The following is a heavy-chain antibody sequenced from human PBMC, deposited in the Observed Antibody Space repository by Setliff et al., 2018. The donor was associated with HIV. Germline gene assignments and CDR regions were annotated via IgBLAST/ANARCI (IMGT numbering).Heavy chain of an antibody. Sequence: ASVKVSCKASGYTFSSYGISWVRQAPGQGVEWMGWISAYNGNTNYAQKLQGRVTMTTDTSTSTAYMELRSLRSEDTAMYYCARGESAAAGTGVCDAWGQGTLVTVSS. V-gene: IGHV1-18*01. D-gene: IGHD6-13*01. J-gene: IGHJ5*02. CDR3: ARGESAAAGTGVCDA. CDR2: ISAYNGNT. CDR1: GYTFSSYG.